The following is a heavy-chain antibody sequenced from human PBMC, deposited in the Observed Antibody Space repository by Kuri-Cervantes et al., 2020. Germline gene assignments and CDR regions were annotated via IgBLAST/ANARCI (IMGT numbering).Heavy chain of an antibody. CDR2: IYYSGST. V-gene: IGHV4-59*01. Sequence: GSLRLSCTVSGGSISSYYWSWIRQPPGKGLEWIGYIYYSGSTNYNPSLKSRVTISVDTSKNQFSLKLSSVTAADTAVYYCASNSSGWYGNDAFDIWGQGTMVTVSS. CDR3: ASNSSGWYGNDAFDI. D-gene: IGHD6-19*01. J-gene: IGHJ3*02. CDR1: GGSISSYY.